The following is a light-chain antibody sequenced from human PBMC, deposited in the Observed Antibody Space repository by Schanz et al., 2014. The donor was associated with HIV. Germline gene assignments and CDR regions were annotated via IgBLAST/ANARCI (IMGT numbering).Light chain of an antibody. Sequence: QSALTQPASVSGSPGQSITISCTGTSSDIGGYKYVSWYQHHPGKAPKLLIFDVDNRPSGVSHRFSAYKSGNTASLTISGLQADDEADYYCGSYTSGSLVLFGGGTKLTVL. CDR3: GSYTSGSLVL. CDR2: DVD. V-gene: IGLV2-14*03. J-gene: IGLJ2*01. CDR1: SSDIGGYKY.